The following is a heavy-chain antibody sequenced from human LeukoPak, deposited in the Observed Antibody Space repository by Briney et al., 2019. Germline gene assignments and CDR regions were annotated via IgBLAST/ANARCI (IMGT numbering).Heavy chain of an antibody. CDR2: ISYDGSNK. D-gene: IGHD3-22*01. Sequence: GGSLRLSCAASGFTFSGYPIHWVRQAPGKGLEWVAVISYDGSNKYYADSVKGRFTISRDNSKNTLYLQMNSLRAEDTAVYYCARDPDYYDSSGYFNFDYWGQGTLLTVSS. V-gene: IGHV3-30-3*01. CDR3: ARDPDYYDSSGYFNFDY. J-gene: IGHJ4*02. CDR1: GFTFSGYP.